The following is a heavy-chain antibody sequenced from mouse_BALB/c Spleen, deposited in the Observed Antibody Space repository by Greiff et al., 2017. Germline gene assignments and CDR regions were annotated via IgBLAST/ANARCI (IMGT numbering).Heavy chain of an antibody. J-gene: IGHJ2*01. D-gene: IGHD1-1*01. V-gene: IGHV14-3*02. CDR1: GFNIKDTY. CDR2: IDPANGNT. Sequence: VQLKQSGAELVKPGASVKLSCTASGFNIKDTYMHWVKQRPEQGLEWIGRIDPANGNTKYDPKFQGKATITADTSSNTAYLQLSSLTSEDTAVYYCARESIIYYYGSSWDYWGQGTTLTVSS. CDR3: ARESIIYYYGSSWDY.